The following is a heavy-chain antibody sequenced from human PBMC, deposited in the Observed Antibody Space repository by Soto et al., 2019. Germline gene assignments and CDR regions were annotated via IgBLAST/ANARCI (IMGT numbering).Heavy chain of an antibody. CDR1: GFTFDEFG. CDR3: AKGVAYDFWSGYQDY. D-gene: IGHD3-3*01. V-gene: IGHV3-23*01. CDR2: ISGSGGST. Sequence: GGSLRLSCAASGFTFDEFGMSWVRQAPGKGLEWVSAISGSGGSTYYADSVKGRFTISRDNSKNTLYLQMNSLRAEDTAVYYCAKGVAYDFWSGYQDYWGQGTLVTVSS. J-gene: IGHJ4*02.